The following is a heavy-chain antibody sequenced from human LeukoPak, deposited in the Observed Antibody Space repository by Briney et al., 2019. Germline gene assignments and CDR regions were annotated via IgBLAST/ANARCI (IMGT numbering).Heavy chain of an antibody. CDR3: AREGGGGIDIEPSFDY. D-gene: IGHD2-15*01. J-gene: IGHJ4*02. CDR2: INPSGGST. Sequence: ASVKVSCKASGVTFSRYAITWVRQAPGRGLEWMGTINPSGGSTGYAQKFQGRVTMTRDTSTSTVYMELSSLRSEDTAVYYCAREGGGGIDIEPSFDYWGQGTLVTVSS. CDR1: GVTFSRYA. V-gene: IGHV1-46*01.